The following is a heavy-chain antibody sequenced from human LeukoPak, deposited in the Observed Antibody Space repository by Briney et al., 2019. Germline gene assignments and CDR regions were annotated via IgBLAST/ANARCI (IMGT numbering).Heavy chain of an antibody. D-gene: IGHD2-2*01. J-gene: IGHJ3*02. CDR3: ARHYLEVVVVPAAIDI. CDR2: IYPGDSDT. V-gene: IGHV5-51*01. Sequence: GESLKISCKGSGYSFTSYWIGWVRQMPGKGLGWMGIIYPGDSDTRYSPSFQGQVTISADKSISTAYLQWSSLKASDTAMYYCARHYLEVVVVPAAIDIWGQGTMVTVSS. CDR1: GYSFTSYW.